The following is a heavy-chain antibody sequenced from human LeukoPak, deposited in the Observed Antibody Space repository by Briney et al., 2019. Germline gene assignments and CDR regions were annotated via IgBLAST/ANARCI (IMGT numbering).Heavy chain of an antibody. CDR2: ISYDGSNK. D-gene: IGHD3-3*01. CDR3: ARASRILEWLTPYYYYYYMDV. J-gene: IGHJ6*03. CDR1: GFTFSSYA. V-gene: IGHV3-30-3*01. Sequence: PGGSLRLSCAASGFTFSSYAMHWVRQAPGKGLEWVAVISYDGSNKYYADSVKGRFTISRDNAKNSLYLQMNSLRAEDTAVYYCARASRILEWLTPYYYYYYMDVWGTGTTVTVSS.